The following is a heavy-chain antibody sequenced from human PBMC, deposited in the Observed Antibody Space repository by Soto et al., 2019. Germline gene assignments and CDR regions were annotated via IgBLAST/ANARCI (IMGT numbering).Heavy chain of an antibody. CDR3: ARWWSGSRQGFDP. D-gene: IGHD3-3*01. CDR2: IYYSGST. V-gene: IGHV4-31*03. CDR1: GGSISSGDYY. J-gene: IGHJ5*02. Sequence: QVQLQESGPGLVKPSQTLSLTCTVSGGSISSGDYYWSWIRQHPGKGLEWIGYIYYSGSTYYNPSLKSRVTISGETSKNQFSLKLSSVTAADTAVYYCARWWSGSRQGFDPWGQGTLVTVSS.